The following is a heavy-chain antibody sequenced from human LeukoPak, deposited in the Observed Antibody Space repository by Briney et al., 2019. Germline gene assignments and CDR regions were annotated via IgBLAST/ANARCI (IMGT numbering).Heavy chain of an antibody. CDR1: GFTFSNYA. CDR3: AKGGSNNWSFDN. V-gene: IGHV3-23*01. Sequence: GGSLRLSCAASGFTFSNYAMSWVRQAPGKGLKWVSTVNNNGAGTYYADSVKGRFTIYRDNSKSTLYLQMNSLRPENTAVYYCAKGGSNNWSFDNWGQGTLVTVSS. CDR2: VNNNGAGT. D-gene: IGHD1-1*01. J-gene: IGHJ4*02.